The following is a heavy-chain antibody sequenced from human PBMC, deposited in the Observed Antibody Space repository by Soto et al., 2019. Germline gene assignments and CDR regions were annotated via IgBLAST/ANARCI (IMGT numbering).Heavy chain of an antibody. CDR3: ARMLGYCISTSCYRPFDY. V-gene: IGHV1-46*01. CDR1: GYTFTSYY. CDR2: INPSGGST. J-gene: IGHJ4*02. Sequence: QVQLVQSGAEVKKPGASVKVSCKASGYTFTSYYMHWVRQAPGQGLEWMGIINPSGGSTSYAQKFQGRVTMNRDTSTSTVYMELSSLRSEDTAVYYCARMLGYCISTSCYRPFDYWGQGTLVTVSS. D-gene: IGHD2-2*01.